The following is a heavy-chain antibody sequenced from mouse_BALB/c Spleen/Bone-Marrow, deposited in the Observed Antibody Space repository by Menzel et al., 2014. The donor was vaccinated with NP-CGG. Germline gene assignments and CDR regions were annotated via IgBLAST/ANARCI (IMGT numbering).Heavy chain of an antibody. CDR1: GFTFSNYW. J-gene: IGHJ2*01. Sequence: VQLKESGGGLVQPGGSMKLSCVASGFTFSNYWMNWVRQSPEKGLEWVAEIRLKSNNYATHYAESVKGRFTISRDDSKSSVYLQMNNLRAEDTGIYYCTRNGDYFDYRGQGTTLTVSS. V-gene: IGHV6-6*02. CDR3: TRNGDYFDY. CDR2: IRLKSNNYAT.